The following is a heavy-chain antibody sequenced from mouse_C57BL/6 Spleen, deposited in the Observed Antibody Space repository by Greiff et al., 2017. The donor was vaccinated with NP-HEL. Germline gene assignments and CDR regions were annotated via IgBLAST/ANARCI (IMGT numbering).Heavy chain of an antibody. CDR1: GFSLTSYG. Sequence: QVQLKESGPGLVQPSQSLSITCTVSGFSLTSYGVHWVRQSPGKGLEWLGVIWSGGSTDYNAAFISRLSISKDNSKSQVFFKMNSLQADDTAIYYCASYYDYPHYYAMDYWGQGTSVTVSS. D-gene: IGHD2-4*01. V-gene: IGHV2-2*01. CDR3: ASYYDYPHYYAMDY. CDR2: IWSGGST. J-gene: IGHJ4*01.